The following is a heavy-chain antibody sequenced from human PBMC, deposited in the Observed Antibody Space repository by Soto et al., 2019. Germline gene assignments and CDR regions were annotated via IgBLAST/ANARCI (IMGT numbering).Heavy chain of an antibody. CDR1: GGTFNSYG. J-gene: IGHJ4*02. D-gene: IGHD3-10*01. Sequence: QDHLAQSGAEVKKPGSSVTVSCKASGGTFNSYGISWVRQAPGQGLDWMGVIIPLYGTVNYAQKFPGRVSITADKSTSTAYMVLSSLRSDDTAVYYCARVRVIRGVIPSHFGLWGQGTLVTVSS. CDR3: ARVRVIRGVIPSHFGL. CDR2: IIPLYGTV. V-gene: IGHV1-69*06.